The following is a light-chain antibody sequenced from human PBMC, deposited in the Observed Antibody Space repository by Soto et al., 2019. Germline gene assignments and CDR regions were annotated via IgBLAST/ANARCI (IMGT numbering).Light chain of an antibody. CDR1: QSLSNVF. Sequence: LAPGEGATLSCRASQSLSNVFLAWYQQKPGQAPRLLIYGASRRATGIPDRFSGSGSGTDFTLTISRLEPEDFAVYFCHQYATSPYTFGQGTKLEIK. J-gene: IGKJ2*01. CDR3: HQYATSPYT. V-gene: IGKV3-20*01. CDR2: GAS.